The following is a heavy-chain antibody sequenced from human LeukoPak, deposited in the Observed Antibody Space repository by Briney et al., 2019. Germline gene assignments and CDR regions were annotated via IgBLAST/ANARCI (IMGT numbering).Heavy chain of an antibody. V-gene: IGHV4-31*03. CDR1: GGSISSGGYY. CDR3: ARQEGLYCSSTSCYQGWFDP. CDR2: IYYSGST. D-gene: IGHD2-2*01. J-gene: IGHJ5*02. Sequence: SETLSLTCTVSGGSISSGGYYWSWIRQHPGKGLEWIGYIYYSGSTYYNPSLKSRVTISVDTSKNQFSLKLSSVTAADTAVYYCARQEGLYCSSTSCYQGWFDPWGQGTLVTVSS.